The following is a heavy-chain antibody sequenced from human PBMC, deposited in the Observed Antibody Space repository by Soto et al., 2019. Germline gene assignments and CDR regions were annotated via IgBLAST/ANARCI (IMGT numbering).Heavy chain of an antibody. CDR3: AKVIPGPYYYYYGMDV. CDR1: GFTFSSYA. J-gene: IGHJ6*02. CDR2: ISGSGGST. Sequence: GVSLRLSCAASGFTFSSYAMSWVRQAPGKGLEWVSAISGSGGSTYYADSVKGRFTISRDNSKNTLYLQMNSLRAEDTAVYYCAKVIPGPYYYYYGMDVWGQGTTVTVSS. V-gene: IGHV3-23*01.